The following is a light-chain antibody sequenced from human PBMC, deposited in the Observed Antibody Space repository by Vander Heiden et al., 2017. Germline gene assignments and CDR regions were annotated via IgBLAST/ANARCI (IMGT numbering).Light chain of an antibody. Sequence: QSALTQPASVSGSPGQSITISCTGTRSDVGGYNYVSWYQQHPGNAPNLMVYDVSNRPAGVSNRFSGSKSGNTASLTISVLQAEDEADYYCSSYTISSTYVFGTGTKLTVL. CDR3: SSYTISSTYV. CDR2: DVS. J-gene: IGLJ1*01. V-gene: IGLV2-14*03. CDR1: RSDVGGYNY.